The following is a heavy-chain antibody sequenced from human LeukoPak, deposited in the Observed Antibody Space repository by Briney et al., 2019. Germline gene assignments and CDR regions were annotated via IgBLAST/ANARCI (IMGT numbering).Heavy chain of an antibody. J-gene: IGHJ3*01. CDR1: GYSFATYW. D-gene: IGHD5-12*01. V-gene: IGHV5-51*01. Sequence: GESLKISCKGSGYSFATYWIGWVRQVPGKGLEWMGINYPGDSDTTYSPSFQGQVTISADKFISTAYLQWSSLKASDTAMYYCARRVSSSGFDAFDVWGQGTMVTVSS. CDR3: ARRVSSSGFDAFDV. CDR2: NYPGDSDT.